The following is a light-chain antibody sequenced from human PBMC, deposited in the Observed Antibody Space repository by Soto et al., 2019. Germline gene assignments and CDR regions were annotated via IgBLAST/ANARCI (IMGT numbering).Light chain of an antibody. V-gene: IGKV3-20*01. CDR3: QQYGSSPLT. CDR1: QSVSSSY. CDR2: GAS. J-gene: IGKJ4*01. Sequence: EIVLTQSPGTLSLSPGERATLSCRASQSVSSSYLAWYQQKPGQAPRLLIYGASSRATGIPDRFSASGSGTDFTLIISSLEPEDFAVYYCQQYGSSPLTFGGGTKVEIK.